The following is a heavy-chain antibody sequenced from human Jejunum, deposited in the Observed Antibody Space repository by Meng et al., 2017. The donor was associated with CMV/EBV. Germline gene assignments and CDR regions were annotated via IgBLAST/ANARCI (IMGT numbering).Heavy chain of an antibody. CDR1: GYTFTNYG. Sequence: QAQLGQPGGEVKEPGALLKVSCKASGYTFTNYGITWVRQAPGQGLEWMGWISAYNGNTNYAQTLQGRVTMTTDTSTSTAYMELRSLRSDDTAVYYCARVEVGITSGDYWGQGTLVTVSS. D-gene: IGHD1-26*01. V-gene: IGHV1-18*01. CDR2: ISAYNGNT. CDR3: ARVEVGITSGDY. J-gene: IGHJ4*02.